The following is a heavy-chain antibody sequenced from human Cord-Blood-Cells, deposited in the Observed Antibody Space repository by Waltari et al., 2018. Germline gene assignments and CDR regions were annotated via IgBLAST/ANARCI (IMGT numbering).Heavy chain of an antibody. D-gene: IGHD7-27*01. Sequence: QVQLVQSGAEVKKPGASVKVSCKASGYTFTSYDINWVRQATGQGLEWIGWMSPNSGNTGYAQKFQRRVTITRNTSISTAYMELSSLRSEDTAVYYCARVSLLTGDAFDIWGQGTMVTVSS. CDR2: MSPNSGNT. CDR3: ARVSLLTGDAFDI. V-gene: IGHV1-8*03. J-gene: IGHJ3*02. CDR1: GYTFTSYD.